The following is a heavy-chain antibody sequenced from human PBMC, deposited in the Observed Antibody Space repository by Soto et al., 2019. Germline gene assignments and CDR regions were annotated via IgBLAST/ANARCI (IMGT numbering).Heavy chain of an antibody. D-gene: IGHD2-2*01. Sequence: QVQLVESGGGVVQPGRSLRLSCATSGFTFSSYGMHWVRQAPGKGLERVSVIWYDGRNTYYADPVKGRFTISRDNSKHTLYLQMDSLRTEDTAVYYCARQDCSATNGYGRQDYFGLDVWGQGTKVTVSS. V-gene: IGHV3-33*01. J-gene: IGHJ6*02. CDR1: GFTFSSYG. CDR2: IWYDGRNT. CDR3: ARQDCSATNGYGRQDYFGLDV.